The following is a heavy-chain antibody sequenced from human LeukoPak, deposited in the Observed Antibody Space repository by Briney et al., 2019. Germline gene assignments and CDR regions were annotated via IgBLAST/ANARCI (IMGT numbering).Heavy chain of an antibody. V-gene: IGHV3-53*01. Sequence: GGSLRLSCAASGFTVSSNYMSWVRQAPGKGLEWVSVIYSGGSTYYADSVKGRFTISRDNSKNTLYLQMSSLRAEDTAVYYCARYGPGTGHGMDVWGKGTTVTVSS. D-gene: IGHD3-10*01. J-gene: IGHJ6*04. CDR2: IYSGGST. CDR1: GFTVSSNY. CDR3: ARYGPGTGHGMDV.